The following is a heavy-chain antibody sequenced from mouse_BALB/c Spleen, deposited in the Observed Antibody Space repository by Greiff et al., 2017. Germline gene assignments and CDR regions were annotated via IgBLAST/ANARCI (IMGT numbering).Heavy chain of an antibody. CDR2: IDPANGNT. CDR1: GFNIKDTY. J-gene: IGHJ4*01. V-gene: IGHV14-3*02. Sequence: EVMLVESGGDLVKPGASVKLSCTASGFNIKDTYMHWVKQRPEQGLEWIGRIDPANGNTKYDPKFQGKATITADTSSNTAYLQLSSLTSEDTAVYYCARRYGSRADYWGQGTSVTVSS. D-gene: IGHD1-1*01. CDR3: ARRYGSRADY.